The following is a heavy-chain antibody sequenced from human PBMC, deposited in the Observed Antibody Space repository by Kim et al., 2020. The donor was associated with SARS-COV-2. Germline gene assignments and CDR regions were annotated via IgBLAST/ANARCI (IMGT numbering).Heavy chain of an antibody. D-gene: IGHD2-15*01. CDR1: GFTFSNYD. V-gene: IGHV3-30*03. CDR2: ISCNRSNK. CDR3: ASEGGSSWFDS. Sequence: GGSLRLSCAAFGFTFSNYDMYWVRQAPGKGLEWVAVISCNRSNKYYVDSVRGRFTISRDNTKNTLYLQMNSLRAEDTAVYYCASEGGSSWFDSWGQGTLVTVSS. J-gene: IGHJ5*01.